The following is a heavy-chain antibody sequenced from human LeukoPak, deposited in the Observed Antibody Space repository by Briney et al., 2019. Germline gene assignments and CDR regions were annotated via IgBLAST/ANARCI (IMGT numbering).Heavy chain of an antibody. D-gene: IGHD6-6*01. CDR2: ISTDGSST. CDR3: AREYSSSSGRVFDC. J-gene: IGHJ4*02. CDR1: GFTFSSYW. Sequence: GGSLRLSCAASGFTFSSYWMHWVRQPPGKGLVWVSRISTDGSSTTYADSVKGRFTVSRDSAKNTLYLQMNSLRAEDTAVYDCAREYSSSSGRVFDCWGQGTLVTVSS. V-gene: IGHV3-74*01.